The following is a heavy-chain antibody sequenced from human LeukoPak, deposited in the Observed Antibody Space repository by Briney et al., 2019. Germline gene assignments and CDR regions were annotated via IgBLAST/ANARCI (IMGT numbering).Heavy chain of an antibody. J-gene: IGHJ4*02. D-gene: IGHD2-15*01. CDR2: IYYSGST. CDR1: GGSISSYY. V-gene: IGHV4-59*05. CDR3: ARQVVVAALFDY. Sequence: PSETLSLTCTVSGGSISSYYWSWIRQPAGKGLEWIGSIYYSGSTYYNPSLKSRVTISVDTSKNQFSLKLSSVTAADTAVYYCARQVVVAALFDYWGQGTLVTVSS.